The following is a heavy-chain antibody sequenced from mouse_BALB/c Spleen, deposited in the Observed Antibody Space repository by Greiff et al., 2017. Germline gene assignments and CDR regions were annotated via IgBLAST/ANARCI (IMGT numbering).Heavy chain of an antibody. CDR3: ARGTTATPFDY. J-gene: IGHJ2*01. D-gene: IGHD1-2*01. CDR1: GFAFSSYD. CDR2: ISSGGGST. Sequence: EVKLMESGGGLVKPGGSLKLSCAASGFAFSSYDMSWVRQTPEKRLEWVAYISSGGGSTYYPDTVKGRFTISRDNAKNTLYLQMSSLKSEDTAMYYCARGTTATPFDYWGQGTTLTVSS. V-gene: IGHV5-12-1*01.